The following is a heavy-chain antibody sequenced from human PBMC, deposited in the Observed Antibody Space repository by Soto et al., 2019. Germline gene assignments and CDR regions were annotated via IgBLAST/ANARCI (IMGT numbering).Heavy chain of an antibody. CDR2: IYYSGST. D-gene: IGHD3-10*01. Sequence: SETLSLTCTVSGGSISHYYWSWIRQPPGRGLEWIGYIYYSGSTNYSPSLKSRVTISVDTSKNQFSLKLTSVTAADTAVYYCARQGPSVGESSDHWGRGTLVT. CDR1: GGSISHYY. J-gene: IGHJ4*02. V-gene: IGHV4-59*08. CDR3: ARQGPSVGESSDH.